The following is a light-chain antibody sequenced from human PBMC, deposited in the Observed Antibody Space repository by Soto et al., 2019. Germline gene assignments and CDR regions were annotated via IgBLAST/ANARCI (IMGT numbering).Light chain of an antibody. CDR2: AAS. CDR1: QGISTY. J-gene: IGKJ1*01. V-gene: IGKV1-39*01. CDR3: QQSYSTTWT. Sequence: DIQMTQSPSSLSASVGDRVTITCRASQGISTYLNWYQQKPGKAPKLLIYAASSLQSGVPSRFSGSESETDFTLPISSLQPEDFANYSCQQSYSTTWTFGQGTKVDI.